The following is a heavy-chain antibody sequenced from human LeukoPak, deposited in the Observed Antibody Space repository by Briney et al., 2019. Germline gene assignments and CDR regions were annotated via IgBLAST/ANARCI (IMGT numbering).Heavy chain of an antibody. CDR1: GFTFSNYV. Sequence: GGSLRLSCAASGFTFSNYVMSWVRQAPGKGLEWVSYINHNGEMIFYPAFVKGRFTISRDNAKNSLYLQTNSLRAEDTAVYYCARDRLPAGDDAFDIWGQGTMVTVSS. CDR3: ARDRLPAGDDAFDI. V-gene: IGHV3-48*01. D-gene: IGHD7-27*01. J-gene: IGHJ3*02. CDR2: INHNGEMI.